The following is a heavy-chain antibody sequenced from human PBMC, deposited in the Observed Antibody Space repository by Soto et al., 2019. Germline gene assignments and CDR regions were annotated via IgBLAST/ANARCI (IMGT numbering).Heavy chain of an antibody. D-gene: IGHD2-15*01. V-gene: IGHV3-33*01. J-gene: IGHJ5*02. CDR1: GFTFSSYG. Sequence: GGSLRLSCAASGFTFSSYGMHWVRQAPGKGLEWVAVIWYDGSNKYYADSVKGRFTISRDNSKNTLYLQMNSLRAEDTAVYYCARDRGYCSGGSCYDVNWFDPWGQGTLVTVSS. CDR3: ARDRGYCSGGSCYDVNWFDP. CDR2: IWYDGSNK.